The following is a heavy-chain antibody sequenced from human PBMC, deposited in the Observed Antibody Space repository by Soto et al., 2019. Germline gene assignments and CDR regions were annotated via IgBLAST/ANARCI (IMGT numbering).Heavy chain of an antibody. CDR2: IYWDDDK. J-gene: IGHJ5*02. V-gene: IGHV2-5*02. Sequence: QITLKESGPTLVKPTQTLTLTCTFSGFSLITSGVGVVWISQPPGKALEWLGIIYWDDDKRYTPSLKSRLTIPKDTSNNQVVLTITNMDPVDTCTYYCAHNLVAGTSWFDPWGQGTLVTVSS. CDR3: AHNLVAGTSWFDP. D-gene: IGHD6-19*01. CDR1: GFSLITSGVG.